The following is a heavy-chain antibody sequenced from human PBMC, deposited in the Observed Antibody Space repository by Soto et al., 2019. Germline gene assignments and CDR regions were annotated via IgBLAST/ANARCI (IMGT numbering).Heavy chain of an antibody. CDR1: GFTFSSYG. D-gene: IGHD3-10*01. CDR2: IWYDGSNK. V-gene: IGHV3-33*01. J-gene: IGHJ4*02. Sequence: GGSLRLSCTASGFTFSSYGMHWVRQAPGKGLEWVAVIWYDGSNKYYADSVKGRFTISGDNSKNTLYLQMNSLRAEDTAVYYCARGLYYYGSGSPFDYWGQGTLVTVSS. CDR3: ARGLYYYGSGSPFDY.